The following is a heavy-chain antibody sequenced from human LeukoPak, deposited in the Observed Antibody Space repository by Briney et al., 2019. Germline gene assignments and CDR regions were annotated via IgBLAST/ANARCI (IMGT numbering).Heavy chain of an antibody. CDR2: IYTSGST. CDR3: ARPLVGDWAFDI. CDR1: GGSISSGSYY. V-gene: IGHV4-61*02. J-gene: IGHJ3*02. Sequence: SETLSLTCTVSGGSISSGSYYWSWIRQPAGKGLEWIGRIYTSGSTNYNPSLKSRVTISVDTSKNQFSLKLSSVTAADTAVYYCARPLVGDWAFDIWGQGTMVTVSS. D-gene: IGHD3/OR15-3a*01.